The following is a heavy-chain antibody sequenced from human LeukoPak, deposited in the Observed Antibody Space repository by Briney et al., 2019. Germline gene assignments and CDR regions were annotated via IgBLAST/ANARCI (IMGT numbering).Heavy chain of an antibody. CDR2: ISSSSSTI. CDR1: GFTFSSYS. Sequence: GGSLRLSCAASGFTFSSYSMNWVRQAPGKGLEWVSYISSSSSTIYYADSVKGRFTISRDNAKNSLYLQMNSLRAEDTAVYYCARDRVGYYDSSGYPYYYYYMDVWGKGTTVTVSS. D-gene: IGHD3-22*01. CDR3: ARDRVGYYDSSGYPYYYYYMDV. V-gene: IGHV3-48*01. J-gene: IGHJ6*03.